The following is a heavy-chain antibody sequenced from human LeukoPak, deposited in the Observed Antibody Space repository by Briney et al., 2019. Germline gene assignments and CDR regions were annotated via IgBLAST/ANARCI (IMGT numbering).Heavy chain of an antibody. J-gene: IGHJ4*02. D-gene: IGHD3-22*01. CDR1: GFTFSSYA. V-gene: IGHV3-23*01. CDR2: ISGSGGST. Sequence: GGSLRLSCAASGFTFSSYAMSWVRQAPGKGLEWVSAISGSGGSTYYADSVKGRFTISRDNSKNTLYLQMNSLRAEDTAVYYCAKDQEPYYYDSSGYYDYWGQGTLVTVSS. CDR3: AKDQEPYYYDSSGYYDY.